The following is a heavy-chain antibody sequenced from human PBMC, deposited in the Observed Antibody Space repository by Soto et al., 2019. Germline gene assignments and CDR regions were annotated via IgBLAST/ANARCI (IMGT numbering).Heavy chain of an antibody. J-gene: IGHJ6*02. CDR3: ARSQDRGSSTYYGMDV. CDR1: GYTFTSYG. CDR2: ISAYNGNT. V-gene: IGHV1-18*04. D-gene: IGHD6-13*01. Sequence: QVQLVQSGAEVKKPGASVKVSCKASGYTFTSYGISWVRQTPGQGLEWMGWISAYNGNTNYAQKLQGRVTMTTDTSTSTAYMELRSLRSDDTAVYYCARSQDRGSSTYYGMDVWGQGTTVTVSS.